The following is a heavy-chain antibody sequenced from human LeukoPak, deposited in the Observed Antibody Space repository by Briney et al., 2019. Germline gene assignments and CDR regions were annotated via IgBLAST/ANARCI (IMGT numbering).Heavy chain of an antibody. V-gene: IGHV3-30*02. CDR2: IRYDGSKI. CDR3: AMIRDYDSTSKDY. CDR1: GFTFSNYA. Sequence: GGSLRLSCAASGFTFSNYAMHWVRQAPGKGLEWVTFIRYDGSKIHYADFVKGRFTIFRDNSKNTLYLQMNSLRPEDTAVYYCAMIRDYDSTSKDYWGQGTLVTVSS. D-gene: IGHD3-22*01. J-gene: IGHJ4*02.